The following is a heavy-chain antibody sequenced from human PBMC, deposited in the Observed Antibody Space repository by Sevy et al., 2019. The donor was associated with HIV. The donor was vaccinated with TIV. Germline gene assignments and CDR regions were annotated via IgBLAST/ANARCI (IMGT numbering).Heavy chain of an antibody. J-gene: IGHJ4*02. CDR1: GFTFSSYG. V-gene: IGHV3-30*18. Sequence: GGSLRLSCAASGFTFSSYGMHWVRQAPGKGLEWVAVISYDGSNKYYADSVKGRFIISRDNSKNTLYLQMNSLRAEDTAVYYCAKGTEFFDYWGQGTLVTVSS. CDR2: ISYDGSNK. D-gene: IGHD3-10*01. CDR3: AKGTEFFDY.